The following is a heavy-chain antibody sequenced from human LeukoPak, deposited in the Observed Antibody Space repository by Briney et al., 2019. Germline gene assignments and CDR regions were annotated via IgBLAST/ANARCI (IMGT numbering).Heavy chain of an antibody. Sequence: SETLSLTCTVSGRSISSYYWSWIRQPPGKGLEWMGYIYYSGSTNYNPSLKSRVTISVDTSKNQFSLKLSSVTAADTAVYYCARGAYYDSSGYPMGPYFDYWGQGTLVTVSS. J-gene: IGHJ4*02. CDR2: IYYSGST. CDR3: ARGAYYDSSGYPMGPYFDY. D-gene: IGHD3-22*01. CDR1: GRSISSYY. V-gene: IGHV4-59*01.